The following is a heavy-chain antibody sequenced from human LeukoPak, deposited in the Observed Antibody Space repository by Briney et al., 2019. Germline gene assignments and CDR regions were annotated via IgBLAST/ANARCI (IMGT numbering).Heavy chain of an antibody. Sequence: SETLSLTCSVSGGSISSYYWNWIRQPAGKGLEWIGRIYTSGSTNYNPSLKSRVTMSVDTSKNQFSLKLSSVTAADTAVDYCSRGARTAAGTFYFDYWGQGTLVTVSS. V-gene: IGHV4-4*07. D-gene: IGHD6-13*01. J-gene: IGHJ4*02. CDR1: GGSISSYY. CDR2: IYTSGST. CDR3: SRGARTAAGTFYFDY.